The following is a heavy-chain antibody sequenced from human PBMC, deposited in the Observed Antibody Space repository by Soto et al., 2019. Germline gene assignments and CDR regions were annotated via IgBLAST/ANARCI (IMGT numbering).Heavy chain of an antibody. J-gene: IGHJ6*02. CDR1: GYTFTGYY. D-gene: IGHD2-8*01. Sequence: QVQLVQSGAEVKKPGASVKVSCKASGYTFTGYYMHWVRQAPGQGLEWMGWINPNSGGTNYAQKFQGWITMTRDTSISTAYMELSRLRSDDTAVYYCARVRNGYDYYGMCFWGHRTTDTVAS. CDR3: ARVRNGYDYYGMCF. CDR2: INPNSGGT. V-gene: IGHV1-2*04.